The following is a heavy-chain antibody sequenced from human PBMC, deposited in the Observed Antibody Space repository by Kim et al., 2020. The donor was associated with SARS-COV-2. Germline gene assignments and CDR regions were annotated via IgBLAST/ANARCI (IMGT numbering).Heavy chain of an antibody. V-gene: IGHV1-46*01. CDR2: INPSGGST. Sequence: ASVKVSCKASGYTFTSYYMHWVRQAPGQGLEWMGIINPSGGSTSYAQKFQGRVTMTRDTSTSTVYMELSSLRSEDTAVYYCARDLGAYYYGSGSTYYIDYWGQGTLVTVSS. D-gene: IGHD3-10*01. CDR3: ARDLGAYYYGSGSTYYIDY. CDR1: GYTFTSYY. J-gene: IGHJ4*02.